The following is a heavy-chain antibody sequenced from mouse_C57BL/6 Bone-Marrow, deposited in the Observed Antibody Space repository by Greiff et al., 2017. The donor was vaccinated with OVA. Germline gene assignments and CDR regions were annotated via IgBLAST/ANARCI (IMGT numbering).Heavy chain of an antibody. D-gene: IGHD1-1*01. CDR3: ARGDYGSSYDFDY. CDR2: INPNNGGT. CDR1: GYTFTDYN. Sequence: EVQLQESGPELVKPGASVKMSCKASGYTFTDYNMHWVKQSHGKSLEWIGYINPNNGGTSYNQKFKGKATLTVNKSSSTAYMELRSLTSEDSAVYYCARGDYGSSYDFDYWGQGTTLTVSS. J-gene: IGHJ2*01. V-gene: IGHV1-22*01.